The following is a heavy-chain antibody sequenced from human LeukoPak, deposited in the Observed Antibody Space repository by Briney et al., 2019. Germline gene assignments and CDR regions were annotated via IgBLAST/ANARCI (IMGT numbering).Heavy chain of an antibody. D-gene: IGHD2-21*01. Sequence: PGGSLRLFSAATGVTFRRYEMNLVLQALGPCLEWVSYISSSGSTIYYADSVKGRFTISRDNAKSSLYLQMNSLRAEDTAVYSCARGGLFFDYWGQGTLVTVSS. CDR1: GVTFRRYE. J-gene: IGHJ4*02. CDR2: ISSSGSTI. V-gene: IGHV3-48*03. CDR3: ARGGLFFDY.